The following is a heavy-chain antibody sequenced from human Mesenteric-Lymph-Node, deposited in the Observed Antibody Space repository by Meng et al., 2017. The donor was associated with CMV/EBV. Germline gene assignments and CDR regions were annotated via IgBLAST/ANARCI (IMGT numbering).Heavy chain of an antibody. V-gene: IGHV3-7*01. CDR2: IKYDGSEK. CDR1: GFTFSNAW. CDR3: AKHTIFGVGRYYYYAMDV. Sequence: GGSLRLSCAASGFTFSNAWMSWVRQAPGKGLEWVANIKYDGSEKNYVDSVRGRFTTSRDNAKNSLYLQMDSLRAEDTAVYYCAKHTIFGVGRYYYYAMDVWGQGTTVTVSS. J-gene: IGHJ6*02. D-gene: IGHD3-3*01.